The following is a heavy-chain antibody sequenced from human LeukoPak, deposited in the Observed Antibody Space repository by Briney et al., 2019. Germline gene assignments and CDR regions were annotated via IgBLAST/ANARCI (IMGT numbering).Heavy chain of an antibody. CDR2: ISSTASSI. Sequence: GGSLRLSCAASEFTFSSYSMSWVRQAPGKGLEWVSYISSTASSIYYADSVKGRFTISRDNAKNSLYLQMNSLRAEDTAVYYCARDVTYHGGDWFDPWGQGTLVNVSS. CDR1: EFTFSSYS. V-gene: IGHV3-48*04. J-gene: IGHJ5*02. CDR3: ARDVTYHGGDWFDP. D-gene: IGHD4-23*01.